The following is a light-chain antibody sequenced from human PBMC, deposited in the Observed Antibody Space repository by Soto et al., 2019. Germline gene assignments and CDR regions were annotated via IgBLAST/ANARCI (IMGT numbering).Light chain of an antibody. J-gene: IGLJ1*01. V-gene: IGLV2-14*01. CDR3: SSYTSSNTQV. CDR2: EVT. CDR1: SSDVGGYNY. Sequence: QSALSQTASVSGSPGQSITISCTGTSSDVGGYNYVSWYQQHPGKAPKLMIYEVTNRPSGVSNRFSGSQSGNTASLTISGLQAEDEADYYCSSYTSSNTQVFGTGTKVTVL.